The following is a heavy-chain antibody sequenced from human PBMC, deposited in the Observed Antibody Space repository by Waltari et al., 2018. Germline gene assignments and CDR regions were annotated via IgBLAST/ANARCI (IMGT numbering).Heavy chain of an antibody. CDR1: GGTFSSYA. D-gene: IGHD2-21*01. J-gene: IGHJ5*02. CDR2: IIPIFGTA. Sequence: QVQLVQSGAEVKKPGSSVKVSCKASGGTFSSYAISWVRQAHGQGLEWMGGIIPIFGTANYAQKFQGRVTITTDESTSTAYMELSSLRSEDTAVYYCARDPPLAYCGGDCYSPWGQGTLVTVSS. V-gene: IGHV1-69*05. CDR3: ARDPPLAYCGGDCYSP.